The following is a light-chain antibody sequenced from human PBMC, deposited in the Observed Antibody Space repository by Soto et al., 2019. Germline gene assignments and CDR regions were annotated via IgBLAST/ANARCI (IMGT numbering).Light chain of an antibody. CDR2: EVF. V-gene: IGLV2-14*03. CDR1: SSDVGGYNY. J-gene: IGLJ2*01. CDR3: CSYTTTSTFV. Sequence: QSVLTQPASVSGSPGQSITISRTGTSSDVGGYNYVSWYQQHPGKVPKLMIYEVFRRPSGISDRFSGSKSGNTASLTISGLQAEDEADYYCCSYTTTSTFVFGGGTKVTVL.